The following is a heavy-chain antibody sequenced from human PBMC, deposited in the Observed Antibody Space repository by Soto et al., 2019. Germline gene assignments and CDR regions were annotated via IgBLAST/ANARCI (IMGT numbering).Heavy chain of an antibody. J-gene: IGHJ4*02. CDR3: ATGGSRDGYNRDY. Sequence: ASVEVSCEASGYTFTSYDMHWVLQAPGQGLEWMGIINPSGGSTSYAQKFQGRVTMTRDTSTSTVYMELSSLRSEDTAVYYCATGGSRDGYNRDYWGQGTLVTVSS. D-gene: IGHD2-2*01. CDR2: INPSGGST. V-gene: IGHV1-46*01. CDR1: GYTFTSYD.